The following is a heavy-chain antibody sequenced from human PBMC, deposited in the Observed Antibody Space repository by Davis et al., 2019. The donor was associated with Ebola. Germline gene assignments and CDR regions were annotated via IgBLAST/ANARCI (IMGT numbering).Heavy chain of an antibody. Sequence: ASVKVSCKASGYTFTSYGISWVRQAPGQGLEWMGWISAYNGNTNYAQKLQGRVTMTTDTSTSTAYMELRSLRSDDTAVYYCARLSGSGWYYFYYYGMDVWGKGTTVTVSS. CDR2: ISAYNGNT. D-gene: IGHD6-19*01. J-gene: IGHJ6*04. CDR1: GYTFTSYG. V-gene: IGHV1-18*01. CDR3: ARLSGSGWYYFYYYGMDV.